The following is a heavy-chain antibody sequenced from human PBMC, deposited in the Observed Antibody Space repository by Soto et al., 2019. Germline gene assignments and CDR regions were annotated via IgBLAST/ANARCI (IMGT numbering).Heavy chain of an antibody. J-gene: IGHJ3*02. CDR1: GGTFSSYA. Sequence: ASVKVSCTASGGTFSSYAISWVRQAPGQGLEWMGGIIPICGTANYAQKFQGRVTITRNTSISTAYMELSSLRSEDTAVYYCARGPSVRGVKVYAFDIWGQGTMVTVSS. CDR3: ARGPSVRGVKVYAFDI. V-gene: IGHV1-69*05. CDR2: IIPICGTA. D-gene: IGHD3-10*01.